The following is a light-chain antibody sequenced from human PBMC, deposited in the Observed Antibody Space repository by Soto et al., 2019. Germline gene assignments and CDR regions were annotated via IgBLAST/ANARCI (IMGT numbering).Light chain of an antibody. Sequence: QSVLTQPASVSGSPGQSITISCTATTSDVGGFDSVSWYLQHPGTAPRVIIYEVSNRPSGVSYRFSGSKSANTASLTISGLQADDEADYYCSSYTTSNTWLFGGGTKLTVL. CDR3: SSYTTSNTWL. CDR1: TSDVGGFDS. CDR2: EVS. V-gene: IGLV2-14*01. J-gene: IGLJ3*02.